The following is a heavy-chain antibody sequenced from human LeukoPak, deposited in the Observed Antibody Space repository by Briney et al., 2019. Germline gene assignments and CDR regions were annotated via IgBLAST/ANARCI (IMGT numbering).Heavy chain of an antibody. CDR3: ARADGSGYSYGFWNY. CDR1: GYTFTGYY. Sequence: ASVKVSCKASGYTFTGYYMHWVRQAPGQGLEWMGRINPNSGGTNYAQKFQGRVTMTRDTSISTAYMELSRLRSDDTAVYYCARADGSGYSYGFWNYWGQGTLVTVSS. D-gene: IGHD5-18*01. V-gene: IGHV1-2*06. CDR2: INPNSGGT. J-gene: IGHJ4*02.